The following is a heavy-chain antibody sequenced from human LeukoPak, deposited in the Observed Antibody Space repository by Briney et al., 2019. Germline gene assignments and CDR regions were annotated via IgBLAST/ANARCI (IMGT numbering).Heavy chain of an antibody. V-gene: IGHV1-2*02. CDR2: INPNSGGT. D-gene: IGHD6-13*01. CDR1: GYTFTGYY. Sequence: ASVKVSCKASGYTFTGYYMHWVRQAPGQGLEWMGWINPNSGGTNYAQKFQGRVTMTRDTSISTAYMELSRLRSDDTAVYYCARGRDNTIAAAAHNWFDPWGQGTLVTVSS. J-gene: IGHJ5*02. CDR3: ARGRDNTIAAAAHNWFDP.